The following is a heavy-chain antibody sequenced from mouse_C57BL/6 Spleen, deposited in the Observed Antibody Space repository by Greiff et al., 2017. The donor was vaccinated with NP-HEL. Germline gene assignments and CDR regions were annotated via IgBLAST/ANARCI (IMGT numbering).Heavy chain of an antibody. Sequence: EVQRVESGGGLVQPGGSMKLSCAASGFTFSDAWMDWVRQSPEKGLEWVAEIRNKANNHATYYAESVKGRFTISRDDSKSSVYLQMNSLRAEDTGIYYCTRAGYDDGAWFAYWGQGTLVTVSA. D-gene: IGHD2-2*01. J-gene: IGHJ3*01. CDR2: IRNKANNHAT. CDR3: TRAGYDDGAWFAY. CDR1: GFTFSDAW. V-gene: IGHV6-6*01.